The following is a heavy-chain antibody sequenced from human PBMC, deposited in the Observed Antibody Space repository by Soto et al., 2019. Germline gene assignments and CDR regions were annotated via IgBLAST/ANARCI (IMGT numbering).Heavy chain of an antibody. J-gene: IGHJ3*02. Sequence: QVQLVQSGAEVKKPGSSVKVSCKASVGTFSSYAISWVRQAPGQGLEWMGGIIPIFGTANYAQKFQGRVTITADESTSTAYVELRSRSSEETAVSYCPTYSHDAFDIWGQGTMVTGSS. CDR2: IIPIFGTA. D-gene: IGHD2-21*01. CDR3: PTYSHDAFDI. CDR1: VGTFSSYA. V-gene: IGHV1-69*12.